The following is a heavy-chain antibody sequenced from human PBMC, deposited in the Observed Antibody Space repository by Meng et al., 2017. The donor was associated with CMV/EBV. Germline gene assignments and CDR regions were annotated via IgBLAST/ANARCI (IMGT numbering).Heavy chain of an antibody. Sequence: SQTLSLTCAVYGGSFSGYYWSWIRQPPGKGLEWIGEINHSGSTNYNPSLKSRVTISVDTSKNQFSLKLSSVTAADTAVYYCARYGSWPGLASAWGQGTLVTVSS. D-gene: IGHD6-13*01. V-gene: IGHV4-34*01. CDR2: INHSGST. J-gene: IGHJ5*02. CDR1: GGSFSGYY. CDR3: ARYGSWPGLASA.